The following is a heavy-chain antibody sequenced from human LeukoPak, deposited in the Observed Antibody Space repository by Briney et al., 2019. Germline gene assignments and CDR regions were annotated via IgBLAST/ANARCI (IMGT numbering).Heavy chain of an antibody. CDR1: GYTFTGYY. Sequence: ASVKVSCKASGYTFTGYYMHWVRQAPGQGLEWMGWINPNSGGTNYAQKFQGRVTMTRDTSIGTAYMELSRLRSDDTAVYYCARRGMDGSGSYYTFDYWGQGTLVTVSS. V-gene: IGHV1-2*02. CDR2: INPNSGGT. D-gene: IGHD3-10*01. CDR3: ARRGMDGSGSYYTFDY. J-gene: IGHJ4*02.